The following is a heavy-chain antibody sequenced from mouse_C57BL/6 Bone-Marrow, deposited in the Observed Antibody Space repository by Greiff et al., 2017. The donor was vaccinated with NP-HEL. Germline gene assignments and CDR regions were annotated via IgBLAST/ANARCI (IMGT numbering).Heavy chain of an antibody. Sequence: EVKVEESGGGLVQPGGSMKLSCVASGFTFSNYWMNWVRQSPEKGLEWVAQIRLKSDNYATHYAASVKGRFTISRDDSKSSVYLQMNNLRAEDTGIYYCPQLGNYWGKGTTLTVSS. CDR3: PQLGNY. CDR1: GFTFSNYW. V-gene: IGHV6-3*01. J-gene: IGHJ2*01. D-gene: IGHD4-1*02. CDR2: IRLKSDNYAT.